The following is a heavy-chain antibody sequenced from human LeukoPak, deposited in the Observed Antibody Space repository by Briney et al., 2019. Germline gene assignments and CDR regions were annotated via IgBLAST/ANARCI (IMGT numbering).Heavy chain of an antibody. D-gene: IGHD2-15*01. V-gene: IGHV3-21*01. CDR1: GFTFSSYS. CDR2: ISSSSSYI. Sequence: GGSLRLSCSASGFTFSSYSMNWVRQAPGKGLEWVSSISSSSSYIYYADSVKGRFTISRDNAKNSLYLQMNSLRAEGTAVYYCARDDMCSGGSCHLIDYWGQGTLVTVSS. CDR3: ARDDMCSGGSCHLIDY. J-gene: IGHJ4*02.